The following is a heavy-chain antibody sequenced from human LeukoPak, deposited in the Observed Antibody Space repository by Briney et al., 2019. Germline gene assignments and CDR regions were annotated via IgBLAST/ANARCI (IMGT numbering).Heavy chain of an antibody. CDR3: ARDPPYSSGWSNFDY. V-gene: IGHV1-2*06. CDR1: GYTFTGYY. Sequence: GASVKVSCKASGYTFTGYYMHWVRQAPGQGLEWMGRINPNSGGTNYAQKFQGRVTMTRDTSISTAYMELSRLRPDDTAVYYCARDPPYSSGWSNFDYWGQGTLVTVSS. J-gene: IGHJ4*02. CDR2: INPNSGGT. D-gene: IGHD6-19*01.